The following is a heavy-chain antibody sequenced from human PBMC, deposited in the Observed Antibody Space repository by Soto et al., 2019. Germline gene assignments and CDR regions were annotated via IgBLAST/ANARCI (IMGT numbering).Heavy chain of an antibody. J-gene: IGHJ6*02. Sequence: SQTLSLTCVISGDSVSSNSAAWNWIRQSPSRGLEWLGRTYYRSKWYNDYAVSVKSRITINPDTSKNQFSLQLNSVTPEDTAVYYCARVERGRSSSSSYGMDVWGQGTTVTVSS. CDR2: TYYRSKWYN. D-gene: IGHD6-6*01. CDR1: GDSVSSNSAA. V-gene: IGHV6-1*01. CDR3: ARVERGRSSSSSYGMDV.